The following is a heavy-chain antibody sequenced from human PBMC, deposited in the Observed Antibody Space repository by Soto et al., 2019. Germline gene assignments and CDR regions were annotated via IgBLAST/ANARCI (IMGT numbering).Heavy chain of an antibody. CDR3: AKGTSIGAGPNYYYYYMDV. D-gene: IGHD2-15*01. CDR1: GFTFSSYA. CDR2: ISGSGGTT. V-gene: IGHV3-23*01. J-gene: IGHJ6*03. Sequence: GGSLRLSCAASGFTFSSYAMSWVRQAPGKGLEWVSAISGSGGTTYYADSVKGRFTISRDHSKNTLYLQMNSLRAVDTAVYYCAKGTSIGAGPNYYYYYMDVWGKGTAVTVSS.